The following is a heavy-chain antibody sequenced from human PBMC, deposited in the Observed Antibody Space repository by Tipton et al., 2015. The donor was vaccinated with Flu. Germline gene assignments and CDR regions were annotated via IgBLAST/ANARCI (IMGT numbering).Heavy chain of an antibody. J-gene: IGHJ6*02. CDR3: ARGSAAHYGMDV. Sequence: GLVKPSQTLSLTCAISGDSVSSNSAAWNWIRQFPSRGLEWLGRTYYRSKWYNDYAVSVKSRITINPDTSKNQFSLQLSSVTAADTAVYYCARGSAAHYGMDVWGQGTTVTVSS. D-gene: IGHD6-13*01. V-gene: IGHV6-1*01. CDR2: TYYRSKWYN. CDR1: GDSVSSNSAA.